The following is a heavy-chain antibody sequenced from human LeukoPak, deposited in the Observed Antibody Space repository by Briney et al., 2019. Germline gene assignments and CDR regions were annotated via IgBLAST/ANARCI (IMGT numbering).Heavy chain of an antibody. CDR1: EFTFSRYG. J-gene: IGHJ4*02. Sequence: PGGSLRLSCAASEFTFSRYGMHWVRQAPGKGLEWVAFIRYDGSNKYYADSVKGRFTISRENAKNSLYLQMNSLRAGDTAVYYCARVSPDYGGYFDYWGQGTLLTVSS. D-gene: IGHD4-23*01. CDR2: IRYDGSNK. CDR3: ARVSPDYGGYFDY. V-gene: IGHV3-30*02.